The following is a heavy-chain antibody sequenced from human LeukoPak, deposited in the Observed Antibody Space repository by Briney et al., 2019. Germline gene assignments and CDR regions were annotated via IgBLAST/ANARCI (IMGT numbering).Heavy chain of an antibody. V-gene: IGHV3-23*01. D-gene: IGHD6-13*01. Sequence: GGSLRLSCAASGFTFSIYAMSWVRQAPGKGLEWVSAISGSGGSTYYADSVKGRFTISRDNSKNTLYLQMNSLRAEDTAVYYCAKDFPAAGTKSKDYYYYGMDVWGQGTTVTVSS. CDR1: GFTFSIYA. CDR2: ISGSGGST. J-gene: IGHJ6*02. CDR3: AKDFPAAGTKSKDYYYYGMDV.